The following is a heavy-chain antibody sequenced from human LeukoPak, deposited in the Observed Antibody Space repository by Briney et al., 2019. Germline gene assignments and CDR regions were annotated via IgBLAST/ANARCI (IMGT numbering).Heavy chain of an antibody. Sequence: GGSLRLSCAASGFTFSSYAMHWVRQAPGKGLEWVAVISYDGSNKYYADSVKGRFTISRDNSKNTLYLQMNSLRAEDTAVYYCAKDGVRTYDYVRNWFDPWGQGTLVTVSS. CDR3: AKDGVRTYDYVRNWFDP. CDR2: ISYDGSNK. CDR1: GFTFSSYA. D-gene: IGHD3-16*01. J-gene: IGHJ5*02. V-gene: IGHV3-30*04.